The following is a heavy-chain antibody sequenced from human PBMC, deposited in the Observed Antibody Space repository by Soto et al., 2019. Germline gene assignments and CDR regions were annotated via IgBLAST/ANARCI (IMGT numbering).Heavy chain of an antibody. CDR2: ISSSSVNI. CDR3: ARGSAAAGPLGIDH. D-gene: IGHD6-13*01. CDR1: GFTFSDYY. Sequence: QLQLVESGGGLVKPGGSLRLSCAASGFTFSDYYMSWIRQAPGKGLEWVSYISSSSVNIHYADPAKGRFAISRDNAKNSLYLQMNSLRAEDTAIYYCARGSAAAGPLGIDHWGQGTLVTVSS. J-gene: IGHJ4*02. V-gene: IGHV3-11*01.